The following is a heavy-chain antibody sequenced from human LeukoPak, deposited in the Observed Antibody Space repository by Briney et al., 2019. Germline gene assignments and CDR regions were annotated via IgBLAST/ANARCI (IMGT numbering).Heavy chain of an antibody. CDR1: GFIFSSSA. D-gene: IGHD1-20*01. J-gene: IGHJ4*02. Sequence: GGSLRLSCAASGFIFSSSAMNWVRQAPGKGLEWVSTLTGSGGTTYYADSVKGRFSISRDNSRNTLYLQMNRLRTEDTAVYFCAKDRSVTGTTGDFGYWGLGTLVTVSS. CDR3: AKDRSVTGTTGDFGY. V-gene: IGHV3-23*01. CDR2: LTGSGGTT.